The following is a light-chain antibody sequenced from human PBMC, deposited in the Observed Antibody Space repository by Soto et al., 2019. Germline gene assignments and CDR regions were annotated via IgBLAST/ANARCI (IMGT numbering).Light chain of an antibody. Sequence: RMIQSPSTMSAYVGDRFNITRLAIQSISRWLAWYQQKKGKAPKLMIYKASSVESGVPSRSRGSGSGTEVTLTISSLQPDDVETDYCQQYNSYPWTFGQGTKVDI. J-gene: IGKJ1*01. CDR1: QSISRW. CDR3: QQYNSYPWT. V-gene: IGKV1-5*03. CDR2: KAS.